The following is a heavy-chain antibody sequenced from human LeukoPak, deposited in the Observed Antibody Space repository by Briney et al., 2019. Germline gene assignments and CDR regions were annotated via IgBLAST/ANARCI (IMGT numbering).Heavy chain of an antibody. CDR3: AKDVYGGKGGY. J-gene: IGHJ4*02. CDR1: GFTFSRYT. V-gene: IGHV3-21*01. CDR2: ISGDSKYI. Sequence: GGSLRLSCAGSGFTFSRYTFNWVRQAPGRGLEWVSAISGDSKYIYYTDSVKGRFTISRDNARNSVYLQMNSLGVEDTAVYYCAKDVYGGKGGYWGQGTLVTVSS. D-gene: IGHD4-23*01.